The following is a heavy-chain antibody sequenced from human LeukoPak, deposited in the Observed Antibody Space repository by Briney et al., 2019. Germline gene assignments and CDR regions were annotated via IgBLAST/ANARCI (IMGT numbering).Heavy chain of an antibody. CDR3: AKDLVSGSYSGVDY. Sequence: PGGSLRLSCAASGFTFSSYGMHWVRQAPGKGLEWVAVISYDGSNKYYADSVKGRFTISRDNSKNTLYLQTNSLRAEDTAVYYCAKDLVSGSYSGVDYWGQGTLVTVSS. D-gene: IGHD1-26*01. V-gene: IGHV3-30*18. J-gene: IGHJ4*02. CDR2: ISYDGSNK. CDR1: GFTFSSYG.